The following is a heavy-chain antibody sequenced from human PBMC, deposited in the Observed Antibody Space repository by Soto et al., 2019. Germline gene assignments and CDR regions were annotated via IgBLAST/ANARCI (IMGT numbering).Heavy chain of an antibody. J-gene: IGHJ6*02. Sequence: EVQLVESGGGLVQPGGSLRLSCAASGYPFSNCGMNWVRQTPGKGLEWVSYISDSGATKHYADSVKGRFTISRDNGKDSLYLQMNSLRDEDTAVYFCARCSLNSSYSYGVDVWGQGATVTVSS. D-gene: IGHD6-13*01. CDR3: ARCSLNSSYSYGVDV. V-gene: IGHV3-48*02. CDR1: GYPFSNCG. CDR2: ISDSGATK.